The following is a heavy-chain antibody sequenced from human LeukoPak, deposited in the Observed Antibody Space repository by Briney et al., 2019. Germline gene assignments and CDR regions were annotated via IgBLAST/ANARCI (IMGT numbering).Heavy chain of an antibody. CDR1: GFTFSSYA. J-gene: IGHJ6*02. Sequence: GGSLRLSCAASGFTFSSYAMSWVRQAPGKGLEWVAVIAFDGSNALYADSVKGRFTISRDISKSTLYLEMNSLKAEDSAIYYCSRGRYGDYSRSGYYYGMDVWGQGTTVTVSS. V-gene: IGHV3-30-3*01. CDR3: SRGRYGDYSRSGYYYGMDV. CDR2: IAFDGSNA. D-gene: IGHD4-17*01.